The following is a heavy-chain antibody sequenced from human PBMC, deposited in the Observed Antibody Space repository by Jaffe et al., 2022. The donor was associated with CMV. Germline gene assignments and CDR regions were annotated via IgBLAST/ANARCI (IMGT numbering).Heavy chain of an antibody. CDR3: ARILWFGEPMGYYFDY. CDR2: IFSNDEK. V-gene: IGHV2-26*01. CDR1: GFSLSNARMG. Sequence: QVTLKESGPVLVKPTETLTLTCTVSGFSLSNARMGVSWIRQPPGKALEWLAHIFSNDEKSYSTSLKSRLTISKDTSKSQVVLTMTNMDPVDTATYYCARILWFGEPMGYYFDYWGQGTLVTVSS. D-gene: IGHD3-10*01. J-gene: IGHJ4*02.